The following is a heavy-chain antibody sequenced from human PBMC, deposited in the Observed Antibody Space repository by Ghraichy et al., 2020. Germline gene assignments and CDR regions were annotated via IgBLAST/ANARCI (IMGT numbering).Heavy chain of an antibody. V-gene: IGHV4-59*01. J-gene: IGHJ4*02. CDR3: ARGHVAERGAVADY. Sequence: SETLSLTCSVSGDSINPYYWSWVRQPLGKGLEWLGYIFYTGITTYNPSLKSRVTMSVDTSKNQISLKLTSVTAADTAVYYCARGHVAERGAVADYWGQGTLVTVSS. CDR2: IFYTGIT. CDR1: GDSINPYY. D-gene: IGHD1-26*01.